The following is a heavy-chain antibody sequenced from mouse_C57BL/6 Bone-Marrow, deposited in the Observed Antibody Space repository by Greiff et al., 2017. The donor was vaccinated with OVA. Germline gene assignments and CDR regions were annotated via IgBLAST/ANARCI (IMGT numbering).Heavy chain of an antibody. J-gene: IGHJ1*03. CDR3: ATSTSGGYFDV. Sequence: QVQLQQSGAELARPGASVKLSCKASGYTFTSYGIRWVKQRPGQGLEWIGEIYPRSGNTNYNEKFKGKATLTADKSSSTAYMELRSLTSEDSAVYFGATSTSGGYFDVWGTGTTVTVSS. CDR1: GYTFTSYG. D-gene: IGHD2-1*01. CDR2: IYPRSGNT. V-gene: IGHV1-81*01.